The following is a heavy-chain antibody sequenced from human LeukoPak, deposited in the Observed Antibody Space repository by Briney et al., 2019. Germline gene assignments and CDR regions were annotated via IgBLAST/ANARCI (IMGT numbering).Heavy chain of an antibody. J-gene: IGHJ4*02. V-gene: IGHV1-2*02. CDR1: GYTFTGYY. Sequence: VASVKVSCKASGYTFTGYYMHWVRQAPGQGLEWMGWINPNSGDTNYAQKFQGRVTMTRDTSISTAYLELSRLRSDDTAVYYCARGGDGYNNFDYWGQGTLVTVSA. D-gene: IGHD5-24*01. CDR2: INPNSGDT. CDR3: ARGGDGYNNFDY.